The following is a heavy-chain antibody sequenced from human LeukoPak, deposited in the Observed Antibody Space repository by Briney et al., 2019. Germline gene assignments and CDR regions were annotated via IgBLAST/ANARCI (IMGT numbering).Heavy chain of an antibody. V-gene: IGHV3-30*02. D-gene: IGHD2-2*01. CDR3: AKWYRVVPAAQDNYYYMDV. J-gene: IGHJ6*03. Sequence: PGGSLRLSCAASGFTCSSYGMHWVRQAPGKGLEWVAFIRYDGSNKYYADSVKGRFTISRDNSKNTLYLQMNSLRAEDTAVYYCAKWYRVVPAAQDNYYYMDVWGKGTTVTVSS. CDR2: IRYDGSNK. CDR1: GFTCSSYG.